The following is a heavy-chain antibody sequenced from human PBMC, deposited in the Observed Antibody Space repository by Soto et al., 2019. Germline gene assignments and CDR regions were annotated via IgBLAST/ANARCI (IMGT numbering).Heavy chain of an antibody. CDR2: IRSKANDYAT. CDR1: GFTFIGST. V-gene: IGHV3-73*01. J-gene: IGHJ6*02. Sequence: PGGSLRLSCAASGFTFIGSTMRWVRQASGKGLEWVGRIRSKANDYATTYGASVNGRFTISRDDSKNTAYLQMNSLKTEDAAVYYCTRSDYAMDVWGQGTTVTVSS. CDR3: TRSDYAMDV.